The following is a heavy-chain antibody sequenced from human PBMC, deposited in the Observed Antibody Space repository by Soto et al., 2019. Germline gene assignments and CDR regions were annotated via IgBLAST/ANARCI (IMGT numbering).Heavy chain of an antibody. CDR1: GDSVSSNSAA. CDR2: TYYRSKWYN. Sequence: PSQTLSLTCAISGDSVSSNSAAWNWIRQSPSRGLEWLGRTYYRSKWYNDYAVSVKSRITINPDTSKNQFSLQLNSVTPGDTAVYYCARDLRGLAARGRYGMDVWGQGTTVTVSS. D-gene: IGHD6-13*01. CDR3: ARDLRGLAARGRYGMDV. J-gene: IGHJ6*02. V-gene: IGHV6-1*01.